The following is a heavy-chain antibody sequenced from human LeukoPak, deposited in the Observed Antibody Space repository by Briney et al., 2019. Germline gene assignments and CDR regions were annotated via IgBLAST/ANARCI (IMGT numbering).Heavy chain of an antibody. CDR1: GGSISSYY. CDR2: IYTSGGT. V-gene: IGHV4-4*07. D-gene: IGHD1-26*01. CDR3: ARVGSYYDY. Sequence: PSETLPLTCSVAGGSISSYYWSWIRQPAGKGLEWIGRIYTSGGTNYNPSLKSRVTISVDKSKNQFSLKLSSVTAADTDVYYCARVGSYYDYWGQGTLVTVSS. J-gene: IGHJ4*02.